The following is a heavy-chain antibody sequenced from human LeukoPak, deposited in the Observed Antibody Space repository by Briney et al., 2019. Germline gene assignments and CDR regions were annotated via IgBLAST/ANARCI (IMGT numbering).Heavy chain of an antibody. CDR1: GGSISSYY. V-gene: IGHV4-59*01. D-gene: IGHD3-9*01. CDR3: ARGAGTRILTGYYY. CDR2: IYYSGST. J-gene: IGHJ4*02. Sequence: SETLSLTCTVSGGSISSYYWSWIRQPPGKGLEWIGYIYYSGSTNYNPSLKSRVTISADTSKNQFSLKLSSVTAADTAVYYCARGAGTRILTGYYYWGQGTLVTVSS.